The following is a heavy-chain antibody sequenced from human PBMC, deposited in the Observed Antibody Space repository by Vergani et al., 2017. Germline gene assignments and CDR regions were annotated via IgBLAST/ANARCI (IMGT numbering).Heavy chain of an antibody. CDR1: GGSFSGYY. D-gene: IGHD4-17*01. Sequence: QVQLQQWGAGLLKPSETLSLTCAVYGGSFSGYYWSWIRPPPGKGLEWIGEINHSGSTNYNPSLKSRVTISVDTSKNQFSLKLSSVTAADTAVYYCARSLRGTYYYYYMDVWGKGTTVTVSS. CDR3: ARSLRGTYYYYYMDV. J-gene: IGHJ6*03. CDR2: INHSGST. V-gene: IGHV4-34*01.